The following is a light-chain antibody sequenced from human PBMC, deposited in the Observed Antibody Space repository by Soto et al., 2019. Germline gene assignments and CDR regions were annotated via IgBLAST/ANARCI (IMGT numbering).Light chain of an antibody. V-gene: IGKV3-20*01. CDR1: QSVRSNY. CDR3: QQYASSPLT. Sequence: EIVLTQSPGTLSLSSGERATLSCRVSQSVRSNYLAWYQQKPGQAPRLLIYGASSRATGIPDRFGGSGSGTDFTLTISRLEPEDFAVYYCQQYASSPLTFGGGTKVEIK. J-gene: IGKJ4*01. CDR2: GAS.